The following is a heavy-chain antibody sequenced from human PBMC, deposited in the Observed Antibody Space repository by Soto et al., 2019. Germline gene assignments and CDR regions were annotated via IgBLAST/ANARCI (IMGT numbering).Heavy chain of an antibody. Sequence: SETLSLTCTVSGGSISSYYWSWIRQPPGKGLEWIGYIYYSGSTNYNPSLKSRVAISVDTSKNQFSLKLSSVTAADTAVYYCARLYGLDAFDIWGQGTMVTVSS. CDR1: GGSISSYY. J-gene: IGHJ3*02. D-gene: IGHD3-16*02. CDR3: ARLYGLDAFDI. V-gene: IGHV4-59*08. CDR2: IYYSGST.